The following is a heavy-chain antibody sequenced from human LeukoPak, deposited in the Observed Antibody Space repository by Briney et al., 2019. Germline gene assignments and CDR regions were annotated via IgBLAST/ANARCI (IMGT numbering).Heavy chain of an antibody. Sequence: ASVKVSCKASGYTFTSYAMHWVRQAPGQRPEWMGWINAGNGNTKYSQKFQGRVTITRDTSASTAYMELSSLRPEDTAVYYCARVQSAYCSSSSCYGGCFDYWGQGTLVTVSS. CDR3: ARVQSAYCSSSSCYGGCFDY. D-gene: IGHD2-2*01. CDR1: GYTFTSYA. CDR2: INAGNGNT. V-gene: IGHV1-3*01. J-gene: IGHJ4*02.